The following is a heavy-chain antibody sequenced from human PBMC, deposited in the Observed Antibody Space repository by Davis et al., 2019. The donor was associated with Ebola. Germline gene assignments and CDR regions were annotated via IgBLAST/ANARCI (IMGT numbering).Heavy chain of an antibody. CDR1: GFTFSSYA. Sequence: GGSLRLSCAASGFTFSSYAMSWVRQAPGKGLEWVSAISGSGGSTYYADSVKGRFTISRDNSKNTLYLQMNSLRTEDTAVYYCAKDRGGVGGVGYVLDVWGQGTTVTVSS. J-gene: IGHJ6*02. CDR3: AKDRGGVGGVGYVLDV. CDR2: ISGSGGST. V-gene: IGHV3-23*01. D-gene: IGHD2-8*02.